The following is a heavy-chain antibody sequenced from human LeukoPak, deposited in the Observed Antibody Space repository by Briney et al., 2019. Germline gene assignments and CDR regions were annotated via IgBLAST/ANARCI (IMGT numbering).Heavy chain of an antibody. J-gene: IGHJ4*02. V-gene: IGHV2-70*11. CDR2: IAWDDDK. Sequence: SGPALVEPTQTLTLTCTFSGFSLSTSGMCVTWIRQPPGKALEWLARIAWDDDKYYSTSLKTRLTISKDTSTNQVVLIMTNMDPVDTATYYCARIRYSGSYFDYWGQGTLVTVSS. D-gene: IGHD1-26*01. CDR1: GFSLSTSGMC. CDR3: ARIRYSGSYFDY.